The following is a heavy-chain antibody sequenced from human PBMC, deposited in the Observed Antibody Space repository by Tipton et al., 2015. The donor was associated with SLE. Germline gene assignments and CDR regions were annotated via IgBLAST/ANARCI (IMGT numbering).Heavy chain of an antibody. CDR2: IYFSGSA. J-gene: IGHJ2*01. CDR1: DGSLSNYY. CDR3: ARTAGRSVKLWYFDL. D-gene: IGHD5-18*01. V-gene: IGHV4-59*12. Sequence: TLSLTCAVHDGSLSNYYWSWIRQPPGKGLEWIGYIYFSGSANYNPSLKSRVTISLDTSKNQFSLKLSSVTDVDTAVYYCARTAGRSVKLWYFDLWGRGTLVTVSS.